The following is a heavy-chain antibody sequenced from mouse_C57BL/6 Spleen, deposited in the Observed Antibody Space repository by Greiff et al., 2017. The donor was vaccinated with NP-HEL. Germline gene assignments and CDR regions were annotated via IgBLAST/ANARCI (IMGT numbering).Heavy chain of an antibody. D-gene: IGHD1-1*01. CDR1: GYTFTSYW. CDR2: IYPGSGSI. CDR3: ANKYYGSSYDYFDY. J-gene: IGHJ2*01. V-gene: IGHV1-55*01. Sequence: QVQLQQPGAELVKPGASVKMSCKASGYTFTSYWITWVKQSPGQGLEWIGDIYPGSGSINYDDKFKGKATLTVDTSSSTAYMQLSSLTSEDSAVSYCANKYYGSSYDYFDYWGQGTTLTVSS.